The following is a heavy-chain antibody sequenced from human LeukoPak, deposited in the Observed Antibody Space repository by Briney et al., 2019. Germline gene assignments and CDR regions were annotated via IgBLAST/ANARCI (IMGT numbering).Heavy chain of an antibody. Sequence: SETLSLTCTVSGGSISSYYWSWIRQPPGKGLEWIGSIYYSGSTYYNPSLKSRVTISVDTSKNQFSLKLSSVTAADTAVYYCARDSGEFDYWGQGTLVTVSS. CDR3: ARDSGEFDY. D-gene: IGHD6-19*01. V-gene: IGHV4-59*05. CDR2: IYYSGST. J-gene: IGHJ4*02. CDR1: GGSISSYY.